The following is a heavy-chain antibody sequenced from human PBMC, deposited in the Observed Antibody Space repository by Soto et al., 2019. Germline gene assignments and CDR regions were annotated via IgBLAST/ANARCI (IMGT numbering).Heavy chain of an antibody. CDR1: GFTFSSAW. CDR2: IKSKTDGGTT. V-gene: IGHV3-15*01. Sequence: GSLGLACSASGFTFSSAWMSGVRQAPGKGLEWVGRIKSKTDGGTTDYAAPVKGRFTISRDDSKNILYLQMSALRAEDTAIYYCVRSKRRHCGNECYMFDLWGQGTLVTVYS. CDR3: VRSKRRHCGNECYMFDL. J-gene: IGHJ5*02. D-gene: IGHD2-21*01.